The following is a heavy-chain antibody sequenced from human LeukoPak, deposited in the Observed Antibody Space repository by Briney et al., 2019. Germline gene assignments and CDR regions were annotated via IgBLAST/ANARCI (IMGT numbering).Heavy chain of an antibody. CDR1: GGSVSSGSYY. D-gene: IGHD1-26*01. Sequence: PSETLSLTCTVSGGSVSSGSYYWSWIRQPPGKGLEWIGYIYYSGSTNYNPSLKSRVTISVDTSKNQFSLKLSSVTAADTAVYYCARGLKWELLQGPWFDPWGQGTLVTVSS. V-gene: IGHV4-61*01. CDR2: IYYSGST. J-gene: IGHJ5*02. CDR3: ARGLKWELLQGPWFDP.